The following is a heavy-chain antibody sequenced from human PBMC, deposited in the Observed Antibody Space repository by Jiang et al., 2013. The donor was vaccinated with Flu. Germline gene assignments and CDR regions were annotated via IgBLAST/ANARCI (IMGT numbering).Heavy chain of an antibody. Sequence: EWMGIIYPGDSDTRYSPSFQGQVTISADKSISTAYLQWSSLKASDTAMYYCARLGGIAFYSNDAFDIWGQGTMVTVSS. V-gene: IGHV5-51*01. D-gene: IGHD4-11*01. CDR3: ARLGGIAFYSNDAFDI. CDR2: IYPGDSDT. J-gene: IGHJ3*02.